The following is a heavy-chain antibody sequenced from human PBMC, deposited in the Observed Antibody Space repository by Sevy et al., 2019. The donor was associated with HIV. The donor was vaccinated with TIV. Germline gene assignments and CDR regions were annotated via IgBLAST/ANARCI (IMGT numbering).Heavy chain of an antibody. CDR2: IRYDGSNK. V-gene: IGHV3-30*02. CDR1: GFTFSSYG. Sequence: GESLKISCAASGFTFSSYGMHWVRQAPGKGLEWVAFIRYDGSNKYYADSVKGRFTISRDNSKSTLYLQMNSLRAEDTAVYYCAKDSPIFGNYYDSSGFHFDYWGQGTLVTVSS. CDR3: AKDSPIFGNYYDSSGFHFDY. J-gene: IGHJ4*02. D-gene: IGHD3-22*01.